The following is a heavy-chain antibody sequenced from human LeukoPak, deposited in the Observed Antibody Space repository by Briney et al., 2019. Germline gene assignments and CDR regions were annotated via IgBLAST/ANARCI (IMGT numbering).Heavy chain of an antibody. J-gene: IGHJ4*02. CDR2: IYQSGIT. CDR3: ARDPRPRGGWFYFDY. CDR1: GDSISRGNY. D-gene: IGHD6-19*01. V-gene: IGHV4-4*02. Sequence: PSGTLSLTGGVSGDSISRGNYWTWVRQFRGEGLGWIGDIYQSGITNYNPSLKSPVTMSLDKSKNEFSLSLHSVTAADTAVYFCARDPRPRGGWFYFDYWGQGILVTVSS.